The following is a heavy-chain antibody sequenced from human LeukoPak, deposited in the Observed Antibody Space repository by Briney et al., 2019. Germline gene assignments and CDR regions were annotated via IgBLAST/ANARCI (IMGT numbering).Heavy chain of an antibody. CDR1: GFTFSSYA. V-gene: IGHV3-30*04. J-gene: IGHJ6*02. D-gene: IGHD6-25*01. CDR3: ARDLADYYYGMDV. CDR2: ISYDGXNK. Sequence: GGSLRLSCAASGFTFSSYAMHWVRQAPGKGLEWVXVISYDGXNKYXXXSVXGRFTISRDNSKNTLYLQMNSLRAEDTAVYYCARDLADYYYGMDVWGQGTTVTVSS.